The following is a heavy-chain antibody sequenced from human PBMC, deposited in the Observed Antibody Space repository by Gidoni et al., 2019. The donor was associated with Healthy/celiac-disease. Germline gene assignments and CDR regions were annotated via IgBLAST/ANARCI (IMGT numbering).Heavy chain of an antibody. V-gene: IGHV3-15*01. CDR2: IKSKTDGGTT. CDR1: GFTFSNAW. J-gene: IGHJ4*02. CDR3: TARGYSYGYVEIDY. D-gene: IGHD5-18*01. Sequence: EVQLVESGGGLVQPGGSLRLSCAACGFTFSNAWMSWVRQAPGKGLGWVGRIKSKTDGGTTDYAAPVKGRFTISRDDSKNTLYLQMNSLKTEDTAVYYCTARGYSYGYVEIDYWGQGTLVTVSS.